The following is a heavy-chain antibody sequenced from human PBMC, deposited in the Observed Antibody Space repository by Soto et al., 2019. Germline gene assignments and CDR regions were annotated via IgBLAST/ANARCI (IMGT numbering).Heavy chain of an antibody. Sequence: GSLRLSCAASGFTFSSYSMNWVRQAPGKGLEWVSSISSSSSYIYYADSVKGRFTISRDNAKNSLYLQMNSLRAEDTGVYYCARPEYYYDRRGYYGYWGQGTLVPVSS. D-gene: IGHD3-22*01. CDR1: GFTFSSYS. CDR2: ISSSSSYI. V-gene: IGHV3-21*01. J-gene: IGHJ4*02. CDR3: ARPEYYYDRRGYYGY.